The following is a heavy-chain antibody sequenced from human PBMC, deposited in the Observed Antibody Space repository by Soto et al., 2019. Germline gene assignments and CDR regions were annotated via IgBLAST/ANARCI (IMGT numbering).Heavy chain of an antibody. V-gene: IGHV1-18*01. CDR3: ASFFAVAGRPLYYYYMDV. CDR2: ISAYNGNT. Sequence: AAVKVSCKASGYTFTSYGISWVRQAPGQGLEGMGWISAYNGNTNYAQKLQGRVTMTTDTSTSTAYMELRSLRSDDTAVYYCASFFAVAGRPLYYYYMDVWGQGTTVTVSS. CDR1: GYTFTSYG. D-gene: IGHD6-19*01. J-gene: IGHJ6*03.